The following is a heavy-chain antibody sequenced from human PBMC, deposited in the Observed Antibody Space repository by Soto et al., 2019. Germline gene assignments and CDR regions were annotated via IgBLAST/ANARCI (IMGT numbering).Heavy chain of an antibody. CDR3: ARDRGGGGYDSSGYYSR. CDR1: GGSISSSNW. D-gene: IGHD3-22*01. V-gene: IGHV4-4*02. J-gene: IGHJ4*02. CDR2: IYHTGST. Sequence: SENLSLTCAVSGGSISSSNWWSWVRQPPGKGLEWIGEIYHTGSTNYNPSLKSRVTISVDKSKNQFSLKLSSVTAADTAVYYCARDRGGGGYDSSGYYSRWGQGTLVTVSS.